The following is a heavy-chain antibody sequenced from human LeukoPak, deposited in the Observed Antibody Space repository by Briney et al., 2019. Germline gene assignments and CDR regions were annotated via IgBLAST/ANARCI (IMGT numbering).Heavy chain of an antibody. J-gene: IGHJ4*02. D-gene: IGHD5/OR15-5a*01. CDR2: IKTKIDGETV. Sequence: KPGGSLRLSCAASGFTFSNAWMRWVRQAPGKGLEWVGRIKTKIDGETVDYAAPVRGRFTISRDDSKNMLYLKMNSLKTEDTAVYYCGSTRGNYGGQGILVTVSS. CDR3: GSTRGNY. CDR1: GFTFSNAW. V-gene: IGHV3-15*01.